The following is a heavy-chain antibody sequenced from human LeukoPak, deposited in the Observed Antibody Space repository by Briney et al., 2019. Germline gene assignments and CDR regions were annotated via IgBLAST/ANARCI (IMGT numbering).Heavy chain of an antibody. Sequence: GGSLRLSCAASGFTFSSYAMNWVRQAPGKGLEWVSVIYSGGSTYYAHSVKGRFTISRDNSKNTLYLQMNSLRAEDTAVYYCARDRGDFWSNWFDPWGQGTLVTVSS. D-gene: IGHD3-3*01. CDR1: GFTFSSYA. V-gene: IGHV3-66*02. J-gene: IGHJ5*02. CDR3: ARDRGDFWSNWFDP. CDR2: IYSGGST.